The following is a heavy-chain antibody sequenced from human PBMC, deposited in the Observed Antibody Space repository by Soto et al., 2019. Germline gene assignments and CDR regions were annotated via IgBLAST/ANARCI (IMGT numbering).Heavy chain of an antibody. CDR1: GGSISSGGYS. V-gene: IGHV4-30-2*01. Sequence: PSETLSLTCAVSGGSISSGGYSWGWIRQPPGKGLEWIGYIYHSGSTYYNPSLKSRVTISVDRSKNQFSLKLSSVTAADTAVYYCARVPDRWGQGNLLPVSS. CDR2: IYHSGST. D-gene: IGHD2-2*01. J-gene: IGHJ5*02. CDR3: ARVPDR.